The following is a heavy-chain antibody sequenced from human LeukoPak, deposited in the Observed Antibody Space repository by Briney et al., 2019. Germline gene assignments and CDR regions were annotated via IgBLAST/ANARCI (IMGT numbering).Heavy chain of an antibody. CDR3: ARVAVYSSSSGEDY. J-gene: IGHJ4*02. CDR1: GYTFTSYD. Sequence: SVKVSCKASGYTFTSYDINWVRQAPGQGLEWMGRIIPILGIANYAQKFQGRVTITADKSTSTAYMELSSLRSEDTAVYYCARVAVYSSSSGEDYWGQGTLVTVSS. D-gene: IGHD6-6*01. V-gene: IGHV1-69*04. CDR2: IIPILGIA.